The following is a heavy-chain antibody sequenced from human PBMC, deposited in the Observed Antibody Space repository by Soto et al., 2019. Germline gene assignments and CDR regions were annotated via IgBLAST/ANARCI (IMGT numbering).Heavy chain of an antibody. CDR2: IWYDGSNK. V-gene: IGHV3-33*01. CDR3: ERDRGYSYGTGVDY. CDR1: GFTFSSYG. J-gene: IGHJ4*02. Sequence: QVQLVESGGGVVQPGRSLRLSCAASGFTFSSYGMLWVRQAPGKGLEWVAVIWYDGSNKYYADSVKGRFTISRDNSKNTLYLQMNSLRAEDTAVYYCERDRGYSYGTGVDYWGQGTLVTVSS. D-gene: IGHD5-18*01.